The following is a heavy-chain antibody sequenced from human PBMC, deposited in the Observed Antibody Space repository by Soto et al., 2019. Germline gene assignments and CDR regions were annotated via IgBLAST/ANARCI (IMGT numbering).Heavy chain of an antibody. J-gene: IGHJ6*03. CDR2: IYYSGST. D-gene: IGHD6-13*01. CDR1: GGSISSYY. CDR3: ARVASSSPWTQPYYMDV. Sequence: SETLCLTCTVSGGSISSYYWSGIRQPPGKGLEWIGYIYYSGSTNYNPSLKSRVTISVDTSKNQFSLKLSSVTAADTAVYYCARVASSSPWTQPYYMDVWGKGTTVTVAS. V-gene: IGHV4-59*01.